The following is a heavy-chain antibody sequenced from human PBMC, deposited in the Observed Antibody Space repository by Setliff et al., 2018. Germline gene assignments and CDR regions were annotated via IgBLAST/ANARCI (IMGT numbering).Heavy chain of an antibody. CDR3: AIFSGYSYGTDY. D-gene: IGHD5-18*01. Sequence: GGSLRLSCAASGFTFDDYAMHWVRQAPGKGLEWVSGISWNSGSIGYADSVKGRFTISRDNAKNSLYLQMNSLRAEDTALYYCAIFSGYSYGTDYWGQGTLVTVSS. CDR1: GFTFDDYA. J-gene: IGHJ4*02. CDR2: ISWNSGSI. V-gene: IGHV3-9*01.